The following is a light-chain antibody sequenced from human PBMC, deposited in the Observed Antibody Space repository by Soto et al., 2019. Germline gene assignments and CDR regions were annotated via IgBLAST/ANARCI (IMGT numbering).Light chain of an antibody. CDR3: QQYGSPPHT. CDR2: GAS. J-gene: IGKJ4*01. Sequence: EIVLTQSPGTLSLSPGERATLSCRASQSVSSSYLAWYQQKPGQAPRLLIYGASSSATGIPERFSGSGSGADFTPIISRLEAEDSAVYYCQQYGSPPHTFGGGTKVEIK. V-gene: IGKV3-20*01. CDR1: QSVSSSY.